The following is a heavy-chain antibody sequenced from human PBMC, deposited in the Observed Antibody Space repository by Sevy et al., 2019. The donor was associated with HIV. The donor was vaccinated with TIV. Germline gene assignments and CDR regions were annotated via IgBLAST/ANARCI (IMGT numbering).Heavy chain of an antibody. D-gene: IGHD4-17*01. V-gene: IGHV3-48*01. J-gene: IGHJ4*02. CDR1: GFTFGSYT. CDR3: VRDTSYGDPYYFDY. Sequence: GGSLRLSCAVSGFTFGSYTMNWVRQAPGRGLEWLSYISVSSGTVYYADSVKGRFTITRDNAKNSLYLQMNSLRAEDSAVYYCVRDTSYGDPYYFDYWGQGTLVTVSS. CDR2: ISVSSGTV.